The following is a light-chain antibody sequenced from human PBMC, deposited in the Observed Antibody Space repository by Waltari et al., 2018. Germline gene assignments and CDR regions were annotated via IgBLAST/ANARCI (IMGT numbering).Light chain of an antibody. J-gene: IGLJ3*02. CDR1: RSTIGNNY. Sequence: QSVLTQPPSASGTPGQRVTISCSGGRSTIGNNYVFWYQQFPGTAPKLLICRNYQRPSGVPDRFSGSKSGTSASLAISGLQSADEADYYCAAWDDSLGVWVFGGGTKLTVL. V-gene: IGLV1-47*01. CDR3: AAWDDSLGVWV. CDR2: RNY.